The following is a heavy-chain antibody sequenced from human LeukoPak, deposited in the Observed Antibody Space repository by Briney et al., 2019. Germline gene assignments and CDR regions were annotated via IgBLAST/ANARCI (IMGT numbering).Heavy chain of an antibody. Sequence: GGSLRLSCAASGFTFSSYSMNWVRQAPGKGLEWVSYISSSSSTIYYADSVKGRFTISRDNAKNSLYLQMNSLRDEDTAVYYCARDSPAAIFGYYYYYGTDVWGQGTTVTVSS. D-gene: IGHD2-2*02. CDR1: GFTFSSYS. CDR3: ARDSPAAIFGYYYYYGTDV. V-gene: IGHV3-48*02. CDR2: ISSSSSTI. J-gene: IGHJ6*02.